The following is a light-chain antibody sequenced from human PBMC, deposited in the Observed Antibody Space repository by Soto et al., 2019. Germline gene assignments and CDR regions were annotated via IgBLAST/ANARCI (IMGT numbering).Light chain of an antibody. J-gene: IGKJ1*01. CDR3: QQSYSTTWT. CDR2: AAS. CDR1: QSISSY. V-gene: IGKV1-39*01. Sequence: DIQMTQSPSSLSASVGDRVTITCRASQSISSYLNWYHQKPGKAPKLLIYAASSLQSGVPSRFSGSGSGTDFTLTISSLQTEDFATYYCQQSYSTTWTFGQGTKVDIK.